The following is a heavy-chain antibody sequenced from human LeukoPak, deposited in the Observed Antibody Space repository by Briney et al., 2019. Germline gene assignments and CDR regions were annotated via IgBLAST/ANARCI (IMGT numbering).Heavy chain of an antibody. CDR1: GFTLTNYD. J-gene: IGHJ1*01. Sequence: SVKVSCKASGFTLTNYDINWVRQAPGQGLEWMGGIIPIFGTANYAQKFQGRVTITADESTSTAYMELSSLRSEDTAVYYCASLPGDYGGNGYFQHWGQGTLVTVSS. D-gene: IGHD4-23*01. V-gene: IGHV1-69*13. CDR3: ASLPGDYGGNGYFQH. CDR2: IIPIFGTA.